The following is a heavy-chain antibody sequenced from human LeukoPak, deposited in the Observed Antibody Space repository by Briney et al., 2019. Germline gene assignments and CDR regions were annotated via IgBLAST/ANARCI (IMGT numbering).Heavy chain of an antibody. CDR1: GFTFDDHA. J-gene: IGHJ4*02. D-gene: IGHD3-9*01. V-gene: IGHV3-9*01. CDR2: ISWNSGNI. Sequence: GGSLRLSCAASGFTFDDHAMHWVRQAPGKGLEWVSGISWNSGNIYYEDSVKGRFTISRDNAKNSLYLQMNSLRAEDTALYYCAKGEAIRYFDWLLYDWGQGIPVTVSS. CDR3: AKGEAIRYFDWLLYD.